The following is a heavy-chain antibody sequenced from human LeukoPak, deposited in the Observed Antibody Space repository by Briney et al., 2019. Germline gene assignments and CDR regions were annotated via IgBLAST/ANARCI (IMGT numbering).Heavy chain of an antibody. CDR1: GGSISSGSYY. V-gene: IGHV4-61*02. J-gene: IGHJ6*03. D-gene: IGHD5-18*01. Sequence: SETLSLTCTVSGGSISSGSYYWSWIRQPAGKGLEWIGRIYTSGSTNYNPSLKSRVTISVDTSKNQFSLKLSSVTAADTAVYYCARSAMREGHYYYYMDVWGKGTTVTVSS. CDR3: ARSAMREGHYYYYMDV. CDR2: IYTSGST.